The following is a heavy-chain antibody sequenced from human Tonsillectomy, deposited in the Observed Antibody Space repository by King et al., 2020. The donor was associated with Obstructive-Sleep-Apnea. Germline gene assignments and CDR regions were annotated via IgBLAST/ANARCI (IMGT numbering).Heavy chain of an antibody. J-gene: IGHJ4*02. CDR1: GNTFTGYY. V-gene: IGHV1-2*02. Sequence: VQLVESGAEVKKPGASVKVSCKASGNTFTGYYIHWVRRAPGQGHEWMGWSSPNSGATTYAQKFQDKVTMTRDTSIRTAYMDLCRLRSDDTAIYYCARDMSAYDSTSPAYWGQGTLVTVSS. D-gene: IGHD3-10*01. CDR2: SSPNSGAT. CDR3: ARDMSAYDSTSPAY.